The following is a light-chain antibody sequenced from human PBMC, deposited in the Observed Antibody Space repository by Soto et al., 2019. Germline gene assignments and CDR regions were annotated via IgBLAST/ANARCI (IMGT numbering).Light chain of an antibody. V-gene: IGLV1-40*01. CDR2: GNS. J-gene: IGLJ1*01. CDR1: SSNIGAGYD. CDR3: HSYDSSLSGYV. Sequence: QSVLTQPPSVSGAPGQRVTISCTGSSSNIGAGYDVHWYQQLPGTAPKLLIYGNSTRPSGVPDRFSGSKSGTSASLAITGLQAEDEADYYCHSYDSSLSGYVFGTGTKVTVL.